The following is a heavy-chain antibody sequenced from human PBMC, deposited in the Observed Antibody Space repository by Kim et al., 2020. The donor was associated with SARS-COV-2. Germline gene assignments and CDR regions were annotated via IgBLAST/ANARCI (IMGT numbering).Heavy chain of an antibody. Sequence: GGSLRLSCAASGFTFSSYAMHWVRQAPGKGLEWVAVISYDGSNKYYADSVKGRFTISRDNSKNTLYLQMNSLRAEDTAVYYCARGGLSYGSGSYSPFDYWGQGTLVTVSS. D-gene: IGHD3-10*01. J-gene: IGHJ4*02. CDR2: ISYDGSNK. V-gene: IGHV3-30*04. CDR3: ARGGLSYGSGSYSPFDY. CDR1: GFTFSSYA.